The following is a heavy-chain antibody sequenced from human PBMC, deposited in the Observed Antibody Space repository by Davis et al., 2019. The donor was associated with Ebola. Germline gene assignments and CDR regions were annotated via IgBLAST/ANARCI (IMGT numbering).Heavy chain of an antibody. V-gene: IGHV3-21*03. Sequence: PGGSLRLSCEASGFSFSDFTMNWVRQAPGKGLEWVSSITSTHRYIYYADSVKGRFTVSRDNTWNSLFLQLNNLRAEDTGVYYCASLDYWGQGTLVTVSS. CDR2: ITSTHRYI. CDR3: ASLDY. J-gene: IGHJ4*02. CDR1: GFSFSDFT.